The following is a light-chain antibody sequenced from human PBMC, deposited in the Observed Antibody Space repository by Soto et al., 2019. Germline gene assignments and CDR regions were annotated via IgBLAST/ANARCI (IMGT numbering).Light chain of an antibody. V-gene: IGLV1-51*01. CDR2: DND. Sequence: QSVLTQPPSASGTPGQTITISCSGTTSNIGKNSVSWYQQLPGTAPKLLIFDNDKRPSGIPDRFSGSKSGTSATLGITRLQTGDEADYYCGTWDSSLSAWVFGGGTQLTVL. CDR1: TSNIGKNS. J-gene: IGLJ7*01. CDR3: GTWDSSLSAWV.